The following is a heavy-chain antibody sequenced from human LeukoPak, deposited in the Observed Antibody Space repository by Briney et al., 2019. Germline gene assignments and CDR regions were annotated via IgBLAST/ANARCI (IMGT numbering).Heavy chain of an antibody. Sequence: SETLSLTCTVSGGSISSSSYYWGWIRQPPGKGLEWIGRIYYSGSTSYNPSLNSRVTISVDTSKNQFSLKLSSVTAADTAVYYCALQQIPPYYYDSSGYYRGAFDIWGQGTMVTVSS. CDR3: ALQQIPPYYYDSSGYYRGAFDI. D-gene: IGHD3-22*01. CDR1: GGSISSSSYY. V-gene: IGHV4-39*01. CDR2: IYYSGST. J-gene: IGHJ3*02.